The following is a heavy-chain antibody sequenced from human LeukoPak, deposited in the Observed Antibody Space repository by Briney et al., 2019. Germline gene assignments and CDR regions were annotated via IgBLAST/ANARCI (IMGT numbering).Heavy chain of an antibody. V-gene: IGHV3-20*04. CDR3: ARSRLPVREYDCLSL. D-gene: IGHD3-9*01. J-gene: IGHJ4*02. CDR2: IKWNGGIT. CDR1: GFTFDDYA. Sequence: GGSLRLSCSASGFTFDDYAMSWVRQVPGEGLEWVSSIKWNGGITGYAASVKGRFTISRDNAKNSLYLQMNSLRAEDTALYFCARSRLPVREYDCLSLWGQGTMVTVSS.